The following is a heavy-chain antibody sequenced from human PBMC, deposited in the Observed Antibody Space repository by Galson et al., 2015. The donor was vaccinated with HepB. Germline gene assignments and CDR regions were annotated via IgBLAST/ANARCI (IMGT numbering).Heavy chain of an antibody. J-gene: IGHJ4*02. D-gene: IGHD1-26*01. CDR1: GGSISHYY. CDR3: ARHYSGNWMYYFDY. CDR2: IFYSGNT. V-gene: IGHV4-59*08. Sequence: TLSLTCTISGGSISHYYWSWIRQPPGKGLEWIGYIFYSGNTNYNPSLKSRVTISVDTSKNHFSLTLSSVTAADTAVYYCARHYSGNWMYYFDYWGQGTLVTVSS.